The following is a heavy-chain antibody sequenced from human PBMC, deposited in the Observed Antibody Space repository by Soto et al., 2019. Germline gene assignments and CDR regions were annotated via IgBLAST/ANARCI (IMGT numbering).Heavy chain of an antibody. V-gene: IGHV4-39*01. D-gene: IGHD3-16*01. CDR3: ARHALGSWRCDY. J-gene: IGHJ4*02. CDR1: GGSVGDSNYF. CDR2: FLYDANT. Sequence: QLQLQESGPGLVKPSDTLSLTCTVSGGSVGDSNYFWGWIRRPPGKGLEWIGSFLYDANTYYNPSLKSRVTISVDTSRNQFSLKLTSVSAADTAVYYCARHALGSWRCDYWGQGTLVIVSS.